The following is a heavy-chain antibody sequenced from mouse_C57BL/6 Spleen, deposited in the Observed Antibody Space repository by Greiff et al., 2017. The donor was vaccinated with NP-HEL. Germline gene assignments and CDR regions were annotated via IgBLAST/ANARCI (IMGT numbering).Heavy chain of an antibody. J-gene: IGHJ1*03. CDR2: INPNNGGT. Sequence: VQLQQSGPELVKPGASVKIPCKASGYTFTDYNMDWVKQSHGKSLEWIGDINPNNGGTIYNQKFKGKATLTIDKSSSTAYKELRSLTSEDTAVYYCARDPHYYGSSYGYFDVWGTGTTVTVSS. CDR3: ARDPHYYGSSYGYFDV. D-gene: IGHD1-1*01. CDR1: GYTFTDYN. V-gene: IGHV1-18*01.